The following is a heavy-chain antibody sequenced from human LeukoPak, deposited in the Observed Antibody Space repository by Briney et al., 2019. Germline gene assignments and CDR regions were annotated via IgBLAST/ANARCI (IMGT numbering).Heavy chain of an antibody. J-gene: IGHJ4*02. V-gene: IGHV3-23*01. CDR3: AKDRLGVAGITSGSYYFAY. CDR1: GFTFSSYA. D-gene: IGHD3-16*01. Sequence: PGGSLRLSCAASGFTFSSYAMSWVRQAPGKGLEWVSAISGSGGSTYYADSVKGRFTISRDNSKNTLYLQMNSLRAEDTAVYYCAKDRLGVAGITSGSYYFAYWGQGTLVTVSS. CDR2: ISGSGGST.